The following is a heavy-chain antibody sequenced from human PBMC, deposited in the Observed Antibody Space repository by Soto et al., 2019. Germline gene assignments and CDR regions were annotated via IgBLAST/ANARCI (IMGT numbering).Heavy chain of an antibody. CDR2: ISGSSDTT. CDR1: GFTFSNYA. CDR3: ASKLTYGASSDY. D-gene: IGHD4-17*01. Sequence: GGSLRLSCAASGFTFSNYAMNWVRQAPGKGLEWVSTISGSSDTTYYADSVKGRFTISRDNSKNTLYLQMNSLRAEDTAVYYCASKLTYGASSDYWGQGTLGTVSS. J-gene: IGHJ4*02. V-gene: IGHV3-23*01.